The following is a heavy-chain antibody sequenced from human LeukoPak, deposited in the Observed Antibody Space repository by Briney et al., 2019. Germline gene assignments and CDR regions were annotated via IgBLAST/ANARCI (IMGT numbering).Heavy chain of an antibody. J-gene: IGHJ4*02. D-gene: IGHD1-7*01. CDR1: GFTFSSYA. CDR2: ISYDGSNE. Sequence: GRSLRLSCAASGFTFSSYAMHWVRQAPGKGLEWVAVISYDGSNEYYADSVKGRFTISRDNSKNTLYLQMNSLRGEDTAVYYCASDKWNWYFDYWGQGTLVTVSS. CDR3: ASDKWNWYFDY. V-gene: IGHV3-30*01.